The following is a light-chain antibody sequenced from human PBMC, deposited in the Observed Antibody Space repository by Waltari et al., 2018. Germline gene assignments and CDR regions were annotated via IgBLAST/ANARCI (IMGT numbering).Light chain of an antibody. CDR1: SSDVGAYNY. J-gene: IGLJ2*01. CDR3: SSHATTSVI. V-gene: IGLV2-14*03. Sequence: QSALTQPASVSGSPGQSITLSCTGTSSDVGAYNYVPWYQQHPGKVPELIIYDFSYRPSGVSNRFSGSKSGNTASLTISGLQAEDEADYYCSSHATTSVIFGGGTKLTVL. CDR2: DFS.